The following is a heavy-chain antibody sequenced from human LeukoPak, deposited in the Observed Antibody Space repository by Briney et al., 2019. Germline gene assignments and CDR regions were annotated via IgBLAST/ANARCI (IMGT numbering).Heavy chain of an antibody. CDR1: GDSVSTTNYY. V-gene: IGHV4-61*01. J-gene: IGHJ5*02. Sequence: SETLSLTCSVSGDSVSTTNYYWSWIRQPPGKGLEWIGYIYYSGSTNYNPSLKSRVTISVDTSKNQFSLKLSSVTAADTAVYFCARGLNWFDPWGQGTLVTVSS. CDR3: ARGLNWFDP. CDR2: IYYSGST.